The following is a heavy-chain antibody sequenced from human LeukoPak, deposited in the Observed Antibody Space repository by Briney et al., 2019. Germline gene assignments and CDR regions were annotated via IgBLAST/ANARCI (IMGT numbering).Heavy chain of an antibody. CDR3: ARGAGRYGYYYYGMDV. CDR1: GDSVSSNSAA. Sequence: SQTPSLTCAISGDSVSSNSAAWNWIRQSPSRGLEWLGRTYYRSKWYSDYAVSVKSRITINPDTSKNQFSLQLNSVTPEDTAVYYCARGAGRYGYYYYGMDVWGQGTTVTVSS. V-gene: IGHV6-1*01. J-gene: IGHJ6*02. CDR2: TYYRSKWYS. D-gene: IGHD5-18*01.